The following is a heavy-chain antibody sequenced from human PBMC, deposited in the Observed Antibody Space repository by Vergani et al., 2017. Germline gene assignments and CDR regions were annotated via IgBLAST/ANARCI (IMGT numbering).Heavy chain of an antibody. CDR1: GGSVSSGSYY. Sequence: QVQLQESGPGLVKPSETLSLTCTVSGGSVSSGSYYWSWIRQPPGKGLEWIGYIYYSGSTNYNPSLKSRVTISVDTSKNQFSLKLSAVTAADTAVYYCARGCLRVSYSSSYYYYYGMDVWGQGTTVTVSS. CDR3: ARGCLRVSYSSSYYYYYGMDV. CDR2: IYYSGST. D-gene: IGHD6-6*01. V-gene: IGHV4-61*01. J-gene: IGHJ6*02.